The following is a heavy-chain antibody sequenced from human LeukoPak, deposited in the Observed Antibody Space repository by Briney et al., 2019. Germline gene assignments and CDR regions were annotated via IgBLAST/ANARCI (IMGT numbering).Heavy chain of an antibody. D-gene: IGHD1-14*01. CDR3: ARLTKRNDPFAI. CDR1: GASINNYY. CDR2: IYYSGST. V-gene: IGHV4-59*01. Sequence: EPLSLPCSVSGASINNYYWSWIRQPPGRGLEWIGYIYYSGSTNYNPSLKSRLTISVDTSKNQFSLKLSSVTAADTAVYYCARLTKRNDPFAIWGQGTMVTVSS. J-gene: IGHJ3*02.